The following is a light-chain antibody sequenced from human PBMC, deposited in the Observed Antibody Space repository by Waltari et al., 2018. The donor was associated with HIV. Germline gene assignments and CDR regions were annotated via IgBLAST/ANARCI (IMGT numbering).Light chain of an antibody. J-gene: IGLJ3*02. Sequence: YVMTQPSSLSVAPGETATISCGANNNRSKSVQWYQQRPGQAPVLVIRDDNDRPSELPERFAGSNSGNTATLTISGVEAGDEADYYCQVWDSTSDHPAFGGGTKLTVL. V-gene: IGLV3-21*01. CDR3: QVWDSTSDHPA. CDR2: DDN. CDR1: NNRSKS.